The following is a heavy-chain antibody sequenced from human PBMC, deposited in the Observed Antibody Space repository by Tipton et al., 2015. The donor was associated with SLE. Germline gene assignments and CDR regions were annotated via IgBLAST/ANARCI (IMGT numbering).Heavy chain of an antibody. CDR2: IYFDGNS. J-gene: IGHJ4*02. Sequence: TLSLTCTVSGGSIGPYYWHWIRQSPGKALDWIGYIYFDGNSNGRGNYNPSLKSRVTMSVDPSKMQFSLNLNSVTAADTALYFCARGVAERLGLDFWGQGILVTVSS. D-gene: IGHD6-19*01. V-gene: IGHV4-59*01. CDR3: ARGVAERLGLDF. CDR1: GGSIGPYY.